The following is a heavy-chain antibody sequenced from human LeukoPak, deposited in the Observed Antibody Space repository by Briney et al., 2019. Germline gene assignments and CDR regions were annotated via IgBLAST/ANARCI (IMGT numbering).Heavy chain of an antibody. V-gene: IGHV3-30-3*01. J-gene: IGHJ1*01. D-gene: IGHD3-22*01. CDR2: ISFDGSNK. Sequence: GGSLRLSCAASGFTFSSYAMHWVRQAPGKGLEWVAVISFDGSNKYYADSVKGRFTISRDNSKNTVYLQMNSLRAEDTAVYYCARDEGTMMIDIQHWGQGTLVTVSS. CDR1: GFTFSSYA. CDR3: ARDEGTMMIDIQH.